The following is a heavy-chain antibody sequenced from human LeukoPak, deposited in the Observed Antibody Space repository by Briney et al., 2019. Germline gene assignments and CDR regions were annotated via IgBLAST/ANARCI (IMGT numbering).Heavy chain of an antibody. CDR3: ARSFGNTVVHY. D-gene: IGHD4-23*01. Sequence: PSETLSFTCTVSGGSISSSYWSWIRQPPEKGLEWIGYIYYTGSTNYNPSLKSRVTISVDTSKNQFSLKLSSVTAADTAVYYCARSFGNTVVHYWGQGALVTVSS. J-gene: IGHJ4*02. CDR2: IYYTGST. V-gene: IGHV4-59*01. CDR1: GGSISSSY.